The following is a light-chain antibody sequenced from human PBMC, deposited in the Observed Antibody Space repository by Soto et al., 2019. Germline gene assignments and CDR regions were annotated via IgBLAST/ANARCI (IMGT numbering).Light chain of an antibody. CDR2: GAS. CDR3: QQYGSSPIT. Sequence: IVLTQSPVTLSLCPVEIATLSFMASQSVSSNLAWYQQKPGQAPRLLISGASSRASGVPDRFTGGGSGTDFTLTIRRLEAEDFALYYCQQYGSSPITFGQGTRLEIK. CDR1: QSVSSN. V-gene: IGKV3-20*01. J-gene: IGKJ5*01.